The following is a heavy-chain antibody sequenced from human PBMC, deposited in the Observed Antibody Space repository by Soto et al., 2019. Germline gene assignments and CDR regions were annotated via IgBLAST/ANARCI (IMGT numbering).Heavy chain of an antibody. J-gene: IGHJ5*02. CDR1: GGSISSGGYY. V-gene: IGHV4-31*03. CDR2: IYYSGST. Sequence: SETLSLTCTVSGGSISSGGYYWSWIRQHPGKGLEWIGYIYYSGSTYYNPSLKSRVTISVDTSKNQFSLKLSSVTAADTAVYYCARDNGLPAVNWFDPWGQGTLVTAPQ. D-gene: IGHD2-8*01. CDR3: ARDNGLPAVNWFDP.